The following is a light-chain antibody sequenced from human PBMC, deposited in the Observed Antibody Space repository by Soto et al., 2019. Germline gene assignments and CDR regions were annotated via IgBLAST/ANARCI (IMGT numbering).Light chain of an antibody. CDR1: TSDVGGYNY. CDR2: DVS. V-gene: IGLV2-14*01. CDR3: SSYTSSSTLVV. Sequence: QSALTQPASVSGSPGQSITISCTGTTSDVGGYNYVSWYQQHPGKAPKLMIYDVSNRPSGVSNRFSGSKSGNTASLTISWRQAEDEADYYCSSYTSSSTLVVFGGGTKVTVL. J-gene: IGLJ2*01.